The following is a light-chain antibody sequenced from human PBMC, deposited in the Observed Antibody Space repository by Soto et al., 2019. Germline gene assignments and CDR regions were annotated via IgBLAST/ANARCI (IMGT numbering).Light chain of an antibody. V-gene: IGKV3-20*01. CDR1: QSVSSNY. Sequence: EIGLTQSPGTLSLSPGERATLSCRASQSVSSNYLAWYQQKRGQAPRRLIYGASSRATGIPTRFSGSGSGTDFTLTISRLEPEDFAVYYCQQYDTSPRTFGQGTKVEI. J-gene: IGKJ1*01. CDR3: QQYDTSPRT. CDR2: GAS.